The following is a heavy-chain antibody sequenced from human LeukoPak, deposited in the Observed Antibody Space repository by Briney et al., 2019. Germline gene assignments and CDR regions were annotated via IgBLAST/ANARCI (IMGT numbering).Heavy chain of an antibody. Sequence: SETLSLTCTVSGASISSYYWSWIRQPAGKGLEWIGRIYPSGTTNYNPSLKSRVTMSVDTSKNQFSLKLTSVTAADTAVYYCAREAECSGGSCYSYGWFDPWGQGTQVIVSS. CDR3: AREAECSGGSCYSYGWFDP. CDR2: IYPSGTT. CDR1: GASISSYY. D-gene: IGHD2-15*01. V-gene: IGHV4-4*07. J-gene: IGHJ5*02.